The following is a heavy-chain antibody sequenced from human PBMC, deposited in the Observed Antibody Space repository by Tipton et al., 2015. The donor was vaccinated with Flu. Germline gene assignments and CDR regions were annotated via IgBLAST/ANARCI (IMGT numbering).Heavy chain of an antibody. D-gene: IGHD1-14*01. CDR3: ARQGGSNHGGFGYFDY. J-gene: IGHJ4*02. CDR2: IYTSGST. V-gene: IGHV4-4*07. Sequence: LRLSCTVSGGSISSYYWSWIRQPAGKGLEWIGRIYTSGSTNYNPSLKSRVTMSVDTSKNQFSLKLSSVTAADTAVYYCARQGGSNHGGFGYFDYWGQGTLVTVSS. CDR1: GGSISSYY.